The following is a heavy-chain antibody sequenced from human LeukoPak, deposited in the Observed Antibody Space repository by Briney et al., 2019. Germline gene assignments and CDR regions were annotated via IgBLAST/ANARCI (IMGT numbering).Heavy chain of an antibody. D-gene: IGHD1-26*01. V-gene: IGHV7-4-1*02. CDR3: ARTTMGATTPNFQH. CDR1: GYTFTNYY. CDR2: INTNTGNP. J-gene: IGHJ1*01. Sequence: ASVKVSCKASGYTFTNYYVHWVRQAPGQGLEWMGWINTNTGNPTYAQGFTGRFVFSLDTSVSTAYLQISSLKAEDTAVYYCARTTMGATTPNFQHWGQGTLVTVSS.